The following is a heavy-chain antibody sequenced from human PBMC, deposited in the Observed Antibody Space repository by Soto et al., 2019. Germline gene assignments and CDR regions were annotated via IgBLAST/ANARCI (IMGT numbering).Heavy chain of an antibody. V-gene: IGHV4-39*01. Sequence: QLQLQESGPGLMKPSETLSLICTVSGGSISSSSHYWGWIRQPPGKGLEWIGSIYYSGSTYYNPSLKSRVTISVDTSKNQFSLKLSSVTAADTAVFYCASHSYYYESSGSYWQWGQGTMVTVSA. J-gene: IGHJ3*01. D-gene: IGHD3-22*01. CDR2: IYYSGST. CDR1: GGSISSSSHY. CDR3: ASHSYYYESSGSYWQ.